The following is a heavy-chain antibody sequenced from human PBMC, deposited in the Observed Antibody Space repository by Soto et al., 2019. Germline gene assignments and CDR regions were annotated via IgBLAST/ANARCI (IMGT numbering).Heavy chain of an antibody. CDR2: ISSSSSTI. J-gene: IGHJ4*02. D-gene: IGHD3-22*01. CDR1: GFTFSSYS. Sequence: PGGSLRLSCAASGFTFSSYSMNWVRQAPGKGLEWVSYISSSSSTIYYADSVKGRFTISRDNAKNPLYLQMNSLRDEDTAVYYCAKRITMIVVVINGPGFDYRGQGTLVTVSS. V-gene: IGHV3-48*02. CDR3: AKRITMIVVVINGPGFDY.